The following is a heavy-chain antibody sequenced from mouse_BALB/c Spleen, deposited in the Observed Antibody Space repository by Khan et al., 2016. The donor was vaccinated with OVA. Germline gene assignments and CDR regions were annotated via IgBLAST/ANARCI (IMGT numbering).Heavy chain of an antibody. CDR2: ISSYYGVP. Sequence: VQLQESGAELVRPGVSLKISCKGSGYTFTDYAMHWVKQSHAKSLEWIGVISSYYGVPEYNQKFKGKATMTVDRSSSTAYLELARLTSEDSAIYYCARGGKFAYWGQGTLVTVSA. D-gene: IGHD1-1*02. V-gene: IGHV1S137*01. CDR3: ARGGKFAY. J-gene: IGHJ3*01. CDR1: GYTFTDYA.